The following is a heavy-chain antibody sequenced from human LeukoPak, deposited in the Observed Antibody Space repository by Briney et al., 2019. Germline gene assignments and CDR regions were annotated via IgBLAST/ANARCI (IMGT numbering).Heavy chain of an antibody. CDR3: ASHSGT. V-gene: IGHV3-7*01. D-gene: IGHD5-12*01. J-gene: IGHJ5*02. CDR2: INQDGSEK. CDR1: GFTFSSSW. Sequence: GGSLRLSCAASGFTFSSSWMSWVRQAPGKGLEWVANINQDGSEKYYVDSVKGRFTISRDNAKSSLYLQMNSLRAEDTAVYYCASHSGTWGQGTLVTVSS.